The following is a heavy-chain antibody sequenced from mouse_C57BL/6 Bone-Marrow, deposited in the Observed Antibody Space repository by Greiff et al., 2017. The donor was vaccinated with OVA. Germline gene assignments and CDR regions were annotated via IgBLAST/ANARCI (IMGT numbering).Heavy chain of an antibody. D-gene: IGHD1-1*01. J-gene: IGHJ4*01. Sequence: EVQLQQSGTVLARPGASVKMSCKTSGYTFPSYWMHWVKQRPGQGLEWIGAIYPGNSDTSYNQKFKGKAKMTAVTSASTAYMEPSSLTNEDSAVYYCTRSVLPAMDYWGQGTSVTVSS. V-gene: IGHV1-5*01. CDR2: IYPGNSDT. CDR1: GYTFPSYW. CDR3: TRSVLPAMDY.